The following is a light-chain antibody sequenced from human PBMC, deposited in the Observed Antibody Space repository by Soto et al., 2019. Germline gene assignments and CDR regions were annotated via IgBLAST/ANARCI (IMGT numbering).Light chain of an antibody. J-gene: IGKJ1*01. Sequence: EIVWTQSPGTRSLSPGERATLSCRASQSVTNNQFAWFRQKPGQAPRLLIWGVSNRATGIPDRFSGSGSGTVFTLTLSRLEPEAFVVFYCYHYGSTPPTIGQGTKVDIQ. CDR1: QSVTNNQ. V-gene: IGKV3-20*01. CDR2: GVS. CDR3: YHYGSTPPT.